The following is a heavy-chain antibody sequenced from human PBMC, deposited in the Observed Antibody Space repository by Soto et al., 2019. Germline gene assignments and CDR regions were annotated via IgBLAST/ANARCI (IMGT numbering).Heavy chain of an antibody. CDR2: ISWNSGSI. V-gene: IGHV3-9*01. D-gene: IGHD3-22*01. J-gene: IGHJ5*02. CDR3: ARDFPPGTYYYDSSGYPRFDP. CDR1: GFTFDDYA. Sequence: PGGSLRLSCAASGFTFDDYAMHWVRQAPGKGLEWVSGISWNSGSIGYADSVKGRFTISRDYAKNSLYLQMNSLRAEDTAVYYCARDFPPGTYYYDSSGYPRFDPWGQGTLVTVSS.